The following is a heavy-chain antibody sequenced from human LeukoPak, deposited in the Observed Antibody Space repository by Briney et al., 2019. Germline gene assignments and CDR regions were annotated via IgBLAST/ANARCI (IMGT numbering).Heavy chain of an antibody. CDR2: ISSSSSSI. D-gene: IGHD3-10*02. Sequence: GGSLRLSCAASGFTFSSYSMNWVRQAPGKGLEWVSFISSSSSSIYYADSVKGRFTISRDNAKNSLYLQMNSLRAEDTAVYYCAELGITMIGGVWGKGTTVTISS. CDR1: GFTFSSYS. J-gene: IGHJ6*04. CDR3: AELGITMIGGV. V-gene: IGHV3-48*04.